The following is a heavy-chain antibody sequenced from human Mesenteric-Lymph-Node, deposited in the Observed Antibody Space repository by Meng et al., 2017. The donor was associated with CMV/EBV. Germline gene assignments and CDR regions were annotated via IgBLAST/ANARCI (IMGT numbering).Heavy chain of an antibody. CDR1: GYTFTSYH. V-gene: IGHV1-8*01. CDR2: MNPNNGDT. J-gene: IGHJ5*02. D-gene: IGHD3-16*01. CDR3: ARGWGTTWP. Sequence: ASVKVSCKASGYTFTSYHINWVRQATGQGLEWMGRMNPNNGDTDYAQKFQGRVTITRDTSITTVYMELSSLTSEDTAVYYCARGWGTTWPWGQGTLVTVLL.